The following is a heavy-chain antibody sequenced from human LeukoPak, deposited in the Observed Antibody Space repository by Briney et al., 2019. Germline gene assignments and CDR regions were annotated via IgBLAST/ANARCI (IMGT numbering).Heavy chain of an antibody. CDR3: ATSYGLASYSLYVY. CDR2: IYHSGST. D-gene: IGHD3-10*01. CDR1: GYSISSGYY. V-gene: IGHV4-38-2*02. J-gene: IGHJ4*02. Sequence: TSETLSLTCTVSGYSISSGYYWGWIRQPPGKGLEWIGSIYHSGSTYYNPSLKSRVAISVDTSKNQFFLKLSSVTAADTAVYYCATSYGLASYSLYVYWGQGTLVTVSS.